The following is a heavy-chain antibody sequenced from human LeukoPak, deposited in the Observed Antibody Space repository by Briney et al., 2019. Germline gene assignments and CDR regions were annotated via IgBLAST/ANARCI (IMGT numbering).Heavy chain of an antibody. CDR2: IYYSGST. D-gene: IGHD3-16*01. V-gene: IGHV4-61*01. CDR1: GGSISSGSYY. Sequence: SETLSLTCTVSGGSISSGSYYWSWIRQPPGKGLEWIGYIYYSGSTNYNPSLKSRVTISVDTSKNQFSLKLSSVTAADTAVYYCARAFWGSGIDYWGQGTLVTVSS. CDR3: ARAFWGSGIDY. J-gene: IGHJ4*02.